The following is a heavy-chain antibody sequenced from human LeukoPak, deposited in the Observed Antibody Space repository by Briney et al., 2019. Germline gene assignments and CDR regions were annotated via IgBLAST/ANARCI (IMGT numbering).Heavy chain of an antibody. J-gene: IGHJ4*02. Sequence: GGSLRLSCAASGFTFSDYYMSWIRQAPGKGLEWVSYISSSGSTIYYADSVKGRFTISRDSAKNSLYLQMNSLRAEDTAVYYCASHSPVYDYVWGSSRYYFDYWGQGTLVTVSS. CDR1: GFTFSDYY. D-gene: IGHD3-16*02. V-gene: IGHV3-11*01. CDR3: ASHSPVYDYVWGSSRYYFDY. CDR2: ISSSGSTI.